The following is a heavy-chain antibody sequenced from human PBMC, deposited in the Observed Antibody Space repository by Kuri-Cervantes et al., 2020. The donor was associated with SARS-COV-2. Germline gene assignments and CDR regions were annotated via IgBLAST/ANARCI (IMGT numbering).Heavy chain of an antibody. J-gene: IGHJ4*02. D-gene: IGHD3-9*01. Sequence: ETLSLTCAAPGFTFSSYAMSWVRQAPGKGLEWVSAISGSGGSTYYADSVKGRFTISRDNSKNTLYLQMNSLRAEDTAVYYCARLRTNYDILTGYPLPDYFDYWGQGTLVTVSS. V-gene: IGHV3-23*01. CDR3: ARLRTNYDILTGYPLPDYFDY. CDR2: ISGSGGST. CDR1: GFTFSSYA.